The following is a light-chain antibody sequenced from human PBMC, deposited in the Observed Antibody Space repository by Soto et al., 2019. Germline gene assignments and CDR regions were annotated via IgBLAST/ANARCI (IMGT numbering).Light chain of an antibody. V-gene: IGLV2-14*01. CDR2: EVT. J-gene: IGLJ1*01. CDR3: SSYTSRDTRV. Sequence: QSALTQPASVSGSPGQSLPISCTGTSSDVGGYNFVSWYQQHPDKAPKLMVYEVTKRPSGVSDRFSGSKSGNTASLTISGFQAEDEADYYCSSYTSRDTRVFGTGTKLTVL. CDR1: SSDVGGYNF.